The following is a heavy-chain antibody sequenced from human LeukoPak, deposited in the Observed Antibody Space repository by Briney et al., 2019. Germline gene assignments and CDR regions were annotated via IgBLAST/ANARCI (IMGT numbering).Heavy chain of an antibody. CDR2: INHSGST. V-gene: IGHV4-34*01. D-gene: IGHD4-11*01. CDR3: ARGYSIYYYYGMDV. J-gene: IGHJ6*02. Sequence: SETLSLTCAVYGGSFSGYYWGWIRQPPGKGLEWIGEINHSGSTNYNPSLKSRVAISVDTSKNQFSLKLSSVTAADTAVYYCARGYSIYYYYGMDVWGQGTTVTVSS. CDR1: GGSFSGYY.